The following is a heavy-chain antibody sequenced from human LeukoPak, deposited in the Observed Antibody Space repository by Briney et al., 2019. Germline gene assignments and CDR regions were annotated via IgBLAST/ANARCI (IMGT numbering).Heavy chain of an antibody. D-gene: IGHD2-21*02. CDR2: ISWNSGSI. Sequence: GGSLRLSCAASGFTFDDYAMHWVRQAPGKGLEWVSGISWNSGSIGYADSVKGRFTISRDNAKNSLYLQMNSLRAGDTALYYCAKASYCGGDCYYFDYWGQGTLVTVSS. CDR1: GFTFDDYA. V-gene: IGHV3-9*01. CDR3: AKASYCGGDCYYFDY. J-gene: IGHJ4*02.